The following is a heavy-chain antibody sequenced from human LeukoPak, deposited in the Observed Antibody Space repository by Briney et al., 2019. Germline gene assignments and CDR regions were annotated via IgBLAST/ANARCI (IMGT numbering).Heavy chain of an antibody. CDR1: GFTFSSYA. CDR2: ISGSGGST. J-gene: IGHJ4*02. Sequence: GGSLRLSCAASGFTFSSYAMSWVRQAPGKGLEWVSAISGSGGSTYYADSVKGRFTISRDNSKNTLYLQMNSLRAEDTAVYYCARGRCSGGSCYRYLYWGQGTLVTVSS. D-gene: IGHD2-15*01. CDR3: ARGRCSGGSCYRYLY. V-gene: IGHV3-23*01.